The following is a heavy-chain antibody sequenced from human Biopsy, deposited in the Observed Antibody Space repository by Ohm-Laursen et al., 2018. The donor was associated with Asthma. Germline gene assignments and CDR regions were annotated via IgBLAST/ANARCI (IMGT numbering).Heavy chain of an antibody. V-gene: IGHV3-11*01. CDR1: GFTFSDYY. CDR3: AREGVNYYDSSGYLEY. Sequence: GSLRLSCTASGFTFSDYYMSWIRQAPGKGLEWVSYISSSGSTIYYADSVKGRFTTSRDNAKNSLYLQMNSLRAEDTAVYYCAREGVNYYDSSGYLEYWGQGTLVTVSS. D-gene: IGHD3-22*01. J-gene: IGHJ4*02. CDR2: ISSSGSTI.